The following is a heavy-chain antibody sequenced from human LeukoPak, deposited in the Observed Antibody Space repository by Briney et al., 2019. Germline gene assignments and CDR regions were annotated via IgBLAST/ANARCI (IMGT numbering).Heavy chain of an antibody. V-gene: IGHV4-59*01. CDR1: GHSISSYY. CDR2: IYYTGST. Sequence: SETLSLTCTVSGHSISSYYWNWIRQPPGKGLEWIGYIYYTGSTNCNPSLKSRVTMSVDTSKNQFSLKLNSVTAADTAAYYCARGLRSSSWFFDYWGQGTLVTVSS. J-gene: IGHJ4*02. CDR3: ARGLRSSSWFFDY. D-gene: IGHD6-13*01.